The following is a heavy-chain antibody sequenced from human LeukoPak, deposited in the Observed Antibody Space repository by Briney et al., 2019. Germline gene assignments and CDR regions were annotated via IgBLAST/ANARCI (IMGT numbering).Heavy chain of an antibody. V-gene: IGHV5-51*01. CDR3: ARHKTKYPLLRFIYWFDP. Sequence: GESLKISCKGSGYSFTSYWIGWVRQMPGKGLEWMGIIYPGDSDTRYSPSFQGQVTISADKSISTAYLQWCSLKASDTAMYYCARHKTKYPLLRFIYWFDPWGQGTLVTVSS. J-gene: IGHJ5*02. CDR2: IYPGDSDT. D-gene: IGHD2-2*01. CDR1: GYSFTSYW.